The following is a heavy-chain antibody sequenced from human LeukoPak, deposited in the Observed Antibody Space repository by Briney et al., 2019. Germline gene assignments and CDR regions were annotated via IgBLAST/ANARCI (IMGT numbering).Heavy chain of an antibody. J-gene: IGHJ3*02. V-gene: IGHV4-59*08. CDR2: IYYSGST. CDR1: GGSISSYY. CDR3: ARKDIVVVQNAFDI. D-gene: IGHD2-2*01. Sequence: SETLSLTCTVSGGSISSYYWSWIRQPAGKGLEWIGYIYYSGSTNYNPSLKSRVTISVDTSKNQFSLKLSSVTAADTAVYYCARKDIVVVQNAFDIWGQGTMVTVSS.